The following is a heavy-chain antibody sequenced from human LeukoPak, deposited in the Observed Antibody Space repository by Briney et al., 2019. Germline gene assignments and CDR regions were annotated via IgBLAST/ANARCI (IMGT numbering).Heavy chain of an antibody. CDR3: ARDSLGMVGATTRGDY. Sequence: ASVKVSCKASGGTFSSYAISWVRQAPGQGLEWMGRIIPILGIANYAQKFQGRVTITADKSTSTAYMELSSLRSEDTAVYYCARDSLGMVGATTRGDYWGQGTLVTVSS. V-gene: IGHV1-69*04. CDR1: GGTFSSYA. J-gene: IGHJ4*02. D-gene: IGHD1-26*01. CDR2: IIPILGIA.